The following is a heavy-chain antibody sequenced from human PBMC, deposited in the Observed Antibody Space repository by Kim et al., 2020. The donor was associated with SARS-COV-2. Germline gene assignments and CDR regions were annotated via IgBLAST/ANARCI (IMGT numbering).Heavy chain of an antibody. J-gene: IGHJ5*02. Sequence: SETLSLTCTVSGGSISSYYWSWIRQPPGKGLEWIGYIYYSGSTNYNPSLKSRVTISVDTSKNQFSLKLSSVTAADTTVYYCARESRTMVRGVIGWFDPWGQGTLVTVSS. D-gene: IGHD3-10*01. V-gene: IGHV4-59*01. CDR3: ARESRTMVRGVIGWFDP. CDR1: GGSISSYY. CDR2: IYYSGST.